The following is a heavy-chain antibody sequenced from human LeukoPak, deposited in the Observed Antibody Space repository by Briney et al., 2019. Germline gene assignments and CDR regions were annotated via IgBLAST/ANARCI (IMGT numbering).Heavy chain of an antibody. CDR2: IKQDGSGK. Sequence: GGSLRLSCAASGFTFNNYWMSWVRQAPGKGLEWVANIKQDGSGKYYVDSVKGRFTISRDNAKNSLYLQMNSLRAEDTAVYYCARPPMIDYGGNSRSFAPWGQGTPVTVSS. D-gene: IGHD4-23*01. CDR1: GFTFNNYW. V-gene: IGHV3-7*03. J-gene: IGHJ5*02. CDR3: ARPPMIDYGGNSRSFAP.